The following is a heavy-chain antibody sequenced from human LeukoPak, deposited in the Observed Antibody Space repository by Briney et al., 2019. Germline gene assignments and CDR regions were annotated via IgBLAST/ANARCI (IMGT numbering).Heavy chain of an antibody. V-gene: IGHV3-74*03. CDR2: IKTDGSST. D-gene: IGHD5-12*01. J-gene: IGHJ4*02. CDR3: AKDRLIVVTIYFDY. Sequence: GGSLRLSCAASGFTFSSYWMHWVRQAPGKGLVWVSRIKTDGSSTTYADSMKGRFTISRDNSKNTLHLQMNSLRAEDTAVYYCAKDRLIVVTIYFDYWGQGTLVTVSS. CDR1: GFTFSSYW.